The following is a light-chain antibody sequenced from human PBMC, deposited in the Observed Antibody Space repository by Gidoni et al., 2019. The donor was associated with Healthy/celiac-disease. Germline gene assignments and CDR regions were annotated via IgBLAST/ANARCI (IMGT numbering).Light chain of an antibody. CDR3: QQYGSSPRT. J-gene: IGKJ2*01. Sequence: VLTHSPGTLSLSPGESATLSCMASQSVSSSYLDWYQQKPGQAPRLLIYGASSRATGIPDRFSGSGFGTDFTLTISRLEPEDFAVYYCQQYGSSPRTFGQGTKLEIK. CDR2: GAS. CDR1: QSVSSSY. V-gene: IGKV3-20*01.